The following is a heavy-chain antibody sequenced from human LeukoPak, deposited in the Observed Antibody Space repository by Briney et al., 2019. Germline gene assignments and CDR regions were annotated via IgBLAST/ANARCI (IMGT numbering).Heavy chain of an antibody. D-gene: IGHD4-23*01. V-gene: IGHV5-51*01. CDR1: GYSFTSYW. Sequence: HGESLKISCKGSGYSFTSYWIGWVRQMPGKGLEWMGIIYPGDSDTRYSPSFQGQVTISADKSISTAYLQWSSLKASDTAVYYCARLTTVVKGWFDPWGQGTLVTVSS. CDR2: IYPGDSDT. J-gene: IGHJ5*02. CDR3: ARLTTVVKGWFDP.